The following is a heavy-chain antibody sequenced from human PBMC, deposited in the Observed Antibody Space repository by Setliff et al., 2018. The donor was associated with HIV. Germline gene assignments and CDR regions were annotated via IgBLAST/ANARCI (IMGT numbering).Heavy chain of an antibody. V-gene: IGHV4-34*01. CDR2: VNHSGST. J-gene: IGHJ6*03. Sequence: SETLSLTCAVYGGSFSGYYWSWIRQSPGKDLEWIGEVNHSGSTNYNPSLKSRVTISVDMSKNQISLKLSSVTAADTAVYYCARASGDTSKFVNYYYYYMDVWGKGTTVTVS. CDR1: GGSFSGYY. CDR3: ARASGDTSKFVNYYYYYMDV. D-gene: IGHD6-19*01.